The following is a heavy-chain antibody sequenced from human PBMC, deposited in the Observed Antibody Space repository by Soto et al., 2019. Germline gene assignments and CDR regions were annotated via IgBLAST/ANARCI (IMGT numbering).Heavy chain of an antibody. CDR3: ARDRRGFDF. J-gene: IGHJ4*02. V-gene: IGHV3-7*04. Sequence: DSVKGRFTISRDNAKNSLYLQMNSLRAEDTAVYFCARDRRGFDFWGPGTLVTVSS.